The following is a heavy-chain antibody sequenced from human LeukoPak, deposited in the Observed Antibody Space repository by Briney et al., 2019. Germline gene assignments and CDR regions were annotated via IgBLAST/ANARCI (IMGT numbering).Heavy chain of an antibody. D-gene: IGHD6-19*01. CDR3: AKDSNGPMS. V-gene: IGHV3-66*01. CDR1: GITVSSNY. CDR2: IYSGSGS. J-gene: IGHJ5*02. Sequence: GGSLRLSCAASGITVSSNYMSWVRQAPGKGLEWVSVIYSGSGSYYIDSVKGRFTISRDNSKNTLYLQMNSLRDEDTAVYYCAKDSNGPMSWGQGTQVTVSS.